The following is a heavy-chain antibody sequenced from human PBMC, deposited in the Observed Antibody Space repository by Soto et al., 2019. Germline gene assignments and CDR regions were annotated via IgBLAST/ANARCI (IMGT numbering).Heavy chain of an antibody. Sequence: GGSLRLSCAASGFTFSSYGMHWVRQAPGKGLEWVAVISYDGSNKYYADSVKGRFTISRDNSKNTLYLQMNSLRAEDTAVYYCAKVGGTGYGSGGDNDMGYYGMDVWGQGTTVTVSS. D-gene: IGHD2-15*01. CDR2: ISYDGSNK. CDR1: GFTFSSYG. CDR3: AKVGGTGYGSGGDNDMGYYGMDV. J-gene: IGHJ6*02. V-gene: IGHV3-30*18.